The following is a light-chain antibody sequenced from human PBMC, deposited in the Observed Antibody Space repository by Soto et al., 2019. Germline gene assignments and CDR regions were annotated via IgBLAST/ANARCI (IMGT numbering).Light chain of an antibody. J-gene: IGKJ4*01. V-gene: IGKV3-11*01. CDR2: DAS. CDR1: QSVNNF. CDR3: QQRSNWRPALS. Sequence: EVVLTQSPATLSLSPGDRATLSCRASQSVNNFLAWYQQKPGQTPRLLIYDASKRATGIPGRFSGSGSGTDFTLTISSLEPEDFAVYYCQQRSNWRPALSFGGGTKVEI.